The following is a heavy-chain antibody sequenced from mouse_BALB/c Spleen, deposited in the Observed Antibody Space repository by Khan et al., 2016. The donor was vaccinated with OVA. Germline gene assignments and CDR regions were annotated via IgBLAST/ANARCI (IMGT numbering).Heavy chain of an antibody. CDR1: GFTFSTYG. V-gene: IGHV5-6*01. J-gene: IGHJ3*01. CDR3: SRLAYYYNSDGFAH. D-gene: IGHD1-1*01. Sequence: EVQVVESGGDLVKPGGSLKLSCAASGFTFSTYGMSWVRQTPEKRLEWVATISTGGTYTYYPDSVKGRFTISRDNAKNTLYLQLSSLKSEDTAVYYCSRLAYYYNSDGFAHWGQGTLVTVSA. CDR2: ISTGGTYT.